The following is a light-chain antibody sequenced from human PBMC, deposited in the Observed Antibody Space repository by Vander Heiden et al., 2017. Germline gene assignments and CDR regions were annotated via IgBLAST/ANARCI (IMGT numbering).Light chain of an antibody. CDR3: QAWNSSTVV. CDR1: KLGDKY. J-gene: IGLJ2*01. CDR2: QDS. V-gene: IGLV3-1*01. Sequence: SYDLTQPPSVSVSPGQTASITCSGDKLGDKYACWYQQNPGQSPVLVIYQDSKRPSGTPERFSGSNSGNTATLTISGTQAMDEADYYCQAWNSSTVVFGGGTKLTVL.